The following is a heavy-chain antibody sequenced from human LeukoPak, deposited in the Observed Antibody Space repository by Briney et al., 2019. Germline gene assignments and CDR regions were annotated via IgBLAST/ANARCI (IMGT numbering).Heavy chain of an antibody. CDR3: ARAEITMVRGDYYYMDV. Sequence: GASVKVSRKASGYTVTGYDMHWVRQAPGQGLEWMGWINPNSGGTNYAQKFQGRVTMTRYTSTSTAYMELSRLRSDDTAVYYCARAEITMVRGDYYYMDVWGKGTTVTPSS. D-gene: IGHD3-10*01. J-gene: IGHJ6*03. CDR1: GYTVTGYD. CDR2: INPNSGGT. V-gene: IGHV1-2*02.